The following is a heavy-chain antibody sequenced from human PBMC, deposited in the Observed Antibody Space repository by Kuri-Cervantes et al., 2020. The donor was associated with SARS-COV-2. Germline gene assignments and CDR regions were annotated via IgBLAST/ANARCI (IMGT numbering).Heavy chain of an antibody. J-gene: IGHJ3*02. CDR1: EFTFSDYY. CDR3: ASFGSGWYDDAFDI. Sequence: GESLKISCAASEFTFSDYYMCWIRQAPGKGLEWVSYISSSSSYTNYADSVKGRFTISRDNAKNSLYLQMNSLRAEDTAVYYCASFGSGWYDDAFDIWGQGTMVTVSS. V-gene: IGHV3-11*03. CDR2: ISSSSSYT. D-gene: IGHD6-19*01.